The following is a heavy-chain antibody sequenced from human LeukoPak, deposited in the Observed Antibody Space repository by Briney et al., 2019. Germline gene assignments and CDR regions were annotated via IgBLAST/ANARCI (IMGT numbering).Heavy chain of an antibody. V-gene: IGHV3-7*03. CDR1: GFTFSSYW. D-gene: IGHD2-8*02. CDR3: ATYRQVLLPFES. CDR2: IKQDGSEK. Sequence: GGSLRLSCAASGFTFSSYWMSWVRQAPGKGLEWVANIKQDGSEKYYVDSVKGRFTISRDNSRSTLSLQMNSLRAEDTAIYYRATYRQVLLPFESWGQGTLVTVSS. J-gene: IGHJ4*02.